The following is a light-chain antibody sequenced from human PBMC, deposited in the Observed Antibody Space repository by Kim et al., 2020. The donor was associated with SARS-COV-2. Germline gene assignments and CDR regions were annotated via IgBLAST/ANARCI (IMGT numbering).Light chain of an antibody. CDR1: SGSIASNY. J-gene: IGLJ3*02. V-gene: IGLV6-57*04. CDR3: QSYDSSNPHWV. Sequence: NFMLTQPHSVSESPGKTVTISCTRSSGSIASNYVQWYQQRPGSAPTTVIYEDNQRPSGVPDRFSGSIDSSSNSASLTISGLKTEYEADYYCQSYDSSNPHWVFGGGTQLTVL. CDR2: EDN.